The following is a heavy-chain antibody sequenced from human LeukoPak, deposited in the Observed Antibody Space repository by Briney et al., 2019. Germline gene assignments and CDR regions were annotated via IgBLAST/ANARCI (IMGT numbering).Heavy chain of an antibody. Sequence: SETLSLTCAVYGGSFRGYYWSWIRQTPGKGLEWIGEINHSGSTNYNPSLQSRVTMSIDTSKKQFSLKLRSVTAADSGVYYCASTYYFDYWGQGTLVTVSS. V-gene: IGHV4-34*01. CDR2: INHSGST. J-gene: IGHJ4*02. CDR1: GGSFRGYY. CDR3: ASTYYFDY.